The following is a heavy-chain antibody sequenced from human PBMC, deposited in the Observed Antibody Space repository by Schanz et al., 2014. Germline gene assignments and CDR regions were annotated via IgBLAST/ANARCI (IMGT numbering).Heavy chain of an antibody. V-gene: IGHV3-33*08. D-gene: IGHD3-10*01. CDR3: ARIGGSVFDY. Sequence: QVQLVESGGGVVQPGRSLRLSCAASGFNFSDYAMCWVRQAPGKGLEWVAVIWSDGTNEYYADSVKGRFTISGDNSKNTLYLQMNSLRPEDTAVYYCARIGGSVFDYWAQGTLVTVSS. J-gene: IGHJ4*02. CDR2: IWSDGTNE. CDR1: GFNFSDYA.